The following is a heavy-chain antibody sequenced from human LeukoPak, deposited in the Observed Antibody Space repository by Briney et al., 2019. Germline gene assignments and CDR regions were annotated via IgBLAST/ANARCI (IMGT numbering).Heavy chain of an antibody. Sequence: KASETLSLTCTVSGGSISSYYWSWIRQPPGKGLEWIGYIYYSGSTNYNPSLKSRVTISVDTSKNQFSLKLSSVTAADTAVYYCARGVSGYCSGGGCSPLDYYYMDVWGKGTTVTVSS. J-gene: IGHJ6*03. CDR3: ARGVSGYCSGGGCSPLDYYYMDV. V-gene: IGHV4-59*13. D-gene: IGHD2-15*01. CDR1: GGSISSYY. CDR2: IYYSGST.